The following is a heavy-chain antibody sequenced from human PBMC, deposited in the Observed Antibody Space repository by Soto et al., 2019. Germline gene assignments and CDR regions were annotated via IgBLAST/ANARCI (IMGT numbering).Heavy chain of an antibody. D-gene: IGHD6-13*01. CDR1: GGSISSYY. J-gene: IGHJ1*01. Sequence: SETLSLTCTVSGGSISSYYWSWIRQPPGKGLEWIGYIYYSGSTNYNPSLKSRVTISVDTSKNQFSLKLSSVTAADTAVYYCARASGWPEAAAGNYEYFQHWGQGTLVTVSS. V-gene: IGHV4-59*01. CDR3: ARASGWPEAAAGNYEYFQH. CDR2: IYYSGST.